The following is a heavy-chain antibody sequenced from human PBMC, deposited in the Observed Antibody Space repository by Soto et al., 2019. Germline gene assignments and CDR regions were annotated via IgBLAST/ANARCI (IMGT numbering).Heavy chain of an antibody. D-gene: IGHD1-26*01. V-gene: IGHV4-59*01. CDR1: GASIRNYY. Sequence: QVHLQESGPGLVKPSETLSLPCTVSGASIRNYYWSWIRPPPGKGLEWIGFSYYSGSTNYNPSLNSRVTMSVDTSKNKFSLKLTSVTAADTAVYYCARDQNGSPHFDYWGQGILVTVSS. CDR2: SYYSGST. J-gene: IGHJ4*02. CDR3: ARDQNGSPHFDY.